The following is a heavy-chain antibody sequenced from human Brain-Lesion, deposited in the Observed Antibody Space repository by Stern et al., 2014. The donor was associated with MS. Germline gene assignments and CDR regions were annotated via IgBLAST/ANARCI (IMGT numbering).Heavy chain of an antibody. V-gene: IGHV4-39*02. D-gene: IGHD6-19*01. J-gene: IGHJ4*02. Sequence: VELEESGPGLVKPSETLSLTCTVSGGSIGRSSYYWGWIRQPPGKGLEWIGNIFYTGSTFYDPSLQSRVTISVDTSNNHFSLSLTSVTAADTAVYYCARGAGVFDSWGQGTLVTVSP. CDR3: ARGAGVFDS. CDR2: IFYTGST. CDR1: GGSIGRSSYY.